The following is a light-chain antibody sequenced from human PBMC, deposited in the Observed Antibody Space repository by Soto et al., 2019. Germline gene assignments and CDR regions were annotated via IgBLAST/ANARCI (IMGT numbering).Light chain of an antibody. CDR2: GGN. CDR1: SSNIGAPYD. J-gene: IGLJ1*01. Sequence: GAPGQTVTIACTGSSSNIGAPYDVHWYQHLPGTAPKLLIYGGNNRPSGVPDRFSGSRSGTSASLDITGLQAEDEAAYFCHSYDMRLNHYVFGTGTKVTVL. V-gene: IGLV1-40*01. CDR3: HSYDMRLNHYV.